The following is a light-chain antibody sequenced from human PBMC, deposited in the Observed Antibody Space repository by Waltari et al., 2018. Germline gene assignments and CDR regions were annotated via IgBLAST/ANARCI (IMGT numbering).Light chain of an antibody. CDR3: RLCDSDINHPV. Sequence: SYVLTQPPSVSVAPGNTATFACGGKNLVRKIVNWYQQKTGQTPEAAIYYDTERPSGISDRFSGSNSGNTATLTISRVEADDEADYYCRLCDSDINHPVFGGGTKLTVL. CDR1: NLVRKI. V-gene: IGLV3-21*04. J-gene: IGLJ3*02. CDR2: YDT.